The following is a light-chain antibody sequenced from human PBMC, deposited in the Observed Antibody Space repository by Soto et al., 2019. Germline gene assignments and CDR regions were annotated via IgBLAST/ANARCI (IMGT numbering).Light chain of an antibody. Sequence: DIQMTQSPSTLSASVGDRVTITCRASQSISSWLAWYQQKPGKAPKLLIYDASSLASGVPSRFSGSGSGTEFTLTISSLQPDDFATYYCQQDNSYPYTFGQGTKLEIK. J-gene: IGKJ2*01. CDR1: QSISSW. V-gene: IGKV1-5*01. CDR3: QQDNSYPYT. CDR2: DAS.